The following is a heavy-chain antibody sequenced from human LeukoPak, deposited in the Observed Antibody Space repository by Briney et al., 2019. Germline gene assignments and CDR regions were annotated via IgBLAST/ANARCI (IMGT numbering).Heavy chain of an antibody. V-gene: IGHV3-11*01. CDR1: GFTFSDYY. Sequence: PGGSLRLSCAASGFTFSDYYMSSIRQAPGQELEGVSYISSSGSTIYYADSGKGRFTISRDNAKNSLYLQMNSRRAEDTAVYYCAKVRGVIKGVVGWGQGPVVTVSS. J-gene: IGHJ4*02. CDR3: AKVRGVIKGVVG. D-gene: IGHD3-10*01. CDR2: ISSSGSTI.